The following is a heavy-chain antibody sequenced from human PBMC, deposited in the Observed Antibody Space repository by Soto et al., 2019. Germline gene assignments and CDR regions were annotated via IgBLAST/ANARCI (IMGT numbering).Heavy chain of an antibody. J-gene: IGHJ4*02. CDR2: IHSSGTT. CDR1: SGSINSFY. D-gene: IGHD1-7*01. V-gene: IGHV4-4*07. Sequence: PSETLSLTCTVSSGSINSFYWAWMRQPAGKGLEWIGRIHSSGTTNYNPSLSSRVTMSVDPSKNQFSLRLTSVTAADTAVYYCARDRIIGTSYSDYWGQGTLVTVSS. CDR3: ARDRIIGTSYSDY.